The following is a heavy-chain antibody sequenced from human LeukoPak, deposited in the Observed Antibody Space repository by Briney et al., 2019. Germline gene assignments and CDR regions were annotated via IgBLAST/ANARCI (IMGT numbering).Heavy chain of an antibody. J-gene: IGHJ2*01. CDR3: VRPTSGRLRQTRYFDL. V-gene: IGHV4-34*01. D-gene: IGHD3-16*01. CDR1: GGSFSGYY. Sequence: SETLSLTCAVYGGSFSGYYWSWIRQPPGKGLEWIGEINHSGSTNYNPSLKSRVTISVDTSKNQFSLKLSSVTAADTAVYYCVRPTSGRLRQTRYFDLWSRGTLVTVSS. CDR2: INHSGST.